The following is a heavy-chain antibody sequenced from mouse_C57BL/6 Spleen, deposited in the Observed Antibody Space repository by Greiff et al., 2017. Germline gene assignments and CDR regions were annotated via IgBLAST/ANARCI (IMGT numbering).Heavy chain of an antibody. Sequence: QVNVKQPGAELVKPGASVKLSCKASGYTFTSYWMHWVKQRPGQGLEWIGMIHPNSGSTNYNEKFKSKATLAVDKSSRAAYMQLSSLPSEDSAVYYCTRGDYSNFDFAYWGQGTLVTVSA. J-gene: IGHJ3*01. V-gene: IGHV1-64*01. CDR1: GYTFTSYW. D-gene: IGHD2-5*01. CDR2: IHPNSGST. CDR3: TRGDYSNFDFAY.